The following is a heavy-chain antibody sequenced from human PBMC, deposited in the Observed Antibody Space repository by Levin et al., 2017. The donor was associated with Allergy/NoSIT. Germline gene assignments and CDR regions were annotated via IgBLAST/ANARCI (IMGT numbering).Heavy chain of an antibody. V-gene: IGHV3-30-3*01. Sequence: LSLTCAASGFTFSSYAMHWVRQAPGKGLEWVAVISYDGSNKYYADSVKGRFTISRDNSKNTLYLQMNSLRAEDTAVYYCARDHEGLPLFDIWGQGTMVTVSS. D-gene: IGHD3-3*01. CDR2: ISYDGSNK. CDR3: ARDHEGLPLFDI. CDR1: GFTFSSYA. J-gene: IGHJ3*02.